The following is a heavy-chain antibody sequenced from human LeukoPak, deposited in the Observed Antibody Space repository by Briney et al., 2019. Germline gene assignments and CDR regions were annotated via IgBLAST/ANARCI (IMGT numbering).Heavy chain of an antibody. CDR1: GFTFSSYA. Sequence: GGSLRLSCAASGFTFSSYAMSWVRQAPGKGLEWVSGMSGSGDITSYADPVKGRFTISRDNSKNTLYLQMNSLRADDTAVYFCATNRGGADYWGQGTLVTVSS. V-gene: IGHV3-23*01. D-gene: IGHD1-14*01. CDR2: MSGSGDIT. J-gene: IGHJ4*02. CDR3: ATNRGGADY.